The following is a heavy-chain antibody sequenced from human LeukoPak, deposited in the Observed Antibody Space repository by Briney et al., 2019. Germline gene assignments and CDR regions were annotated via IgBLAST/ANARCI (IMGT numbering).Heavy chain of an antibody. J-gene: IGHJ4*02. V-gene: IGHV1-8*01. CDR1: GYPFTIYD. CDR2: INPMGMR. CDR3: ARGRQSEL. D-gene: IGHD1-7*01. Sequence: ASVKFSCKASGYPFTIYDINWVRQAAGQGLEWVGWINPMGMRAYAQKFQGRVSMTTNTSINTAYMELSSLRSDDTAVYYCARGRQSELWGQGTLVTVSS.